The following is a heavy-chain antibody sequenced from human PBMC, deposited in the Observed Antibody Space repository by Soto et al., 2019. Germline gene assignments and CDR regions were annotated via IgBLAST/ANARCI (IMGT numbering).Heavy chain of an antibody. CDR2: IYYSGST. Sequence: SETLSLTCTVSGGSISSHYWSWIRQPPGQGLEWIGYIYYSGSTNYNPSLKSRVTISVDTSKSQFSLKLSSVTAADTAVYYCARLIGDCTNGVCYNLDYWGQGTLVTVSS. D-gene: IGHD2-8*01. CDR3: ARLIGDCTNGVCYNLDY. CDR1: GGSISSHY. J-gene: IGHJ4*02. V-gene: IGHV4-59*08.